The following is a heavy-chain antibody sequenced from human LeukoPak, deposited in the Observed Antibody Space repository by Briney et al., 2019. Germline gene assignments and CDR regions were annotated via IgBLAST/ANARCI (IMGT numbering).Heavy chain of an antibody. CDR2: ISGSGGST. J-gene: IGHJ4*02. CDR1: GFTFSSYA. CDR3: AKPDLTIAARPLDY. Sequence: GGSLRLSCAASGFTFSSYAMSWVRQAQGKGLEWVSAISGSGGSTYYADSVKGRFTISRDTSKNTLYLQMDSLRADDTAGYYCAKPDLTIAARPLDYWGQGTLVTVSS. V-gene: IGHV3-23*01. D-gene: IGHD6-6*01.